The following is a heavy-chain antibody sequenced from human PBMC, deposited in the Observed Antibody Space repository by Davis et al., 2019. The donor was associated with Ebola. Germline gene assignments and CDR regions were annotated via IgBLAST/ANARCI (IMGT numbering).Heavy chain of an antibody. J-gene: IGHJ4*02. CDR1: GFNVSSNY. CDR2: ISTSDTA. D-gene: IGHD2-21*01. V-gene: IGHV3-53*01. CDR3: ARGWKAIPVFDS. Sequence: PGGSLRLSCAASGFNVSSNYMSWVRQAPGKGLEWVSVISTSDTAYYANSVKGRFTISRDNFTNTLYLQMNSLGAEDAAVYYCARGWKAIPVFDSWGQGVLVTVSS.